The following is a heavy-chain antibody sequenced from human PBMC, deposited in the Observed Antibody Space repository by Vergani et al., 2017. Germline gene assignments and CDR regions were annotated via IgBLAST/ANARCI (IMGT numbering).Heavy chain of an antibody. V-gene: IGHV4-30-4*08. CDR1: GGSISSGDYY. J-gene: IGHJ4*01. D-gene: IGHD6-13*01. CDR2: IYYSGST. CDR3: ARGIAAAGRRGSFDY. Sequence: QVQLQESGPGLVKPSQTLSLTCTVSGGSISSGDYYWSWIRPPPGKGLEWIGYIYYSGSTYYNPSLKSRVTISVDTSKNQFSLKLSSLTAADTAVYYCARGIAAAGRRGSFDYWSQGTLVTVSS.